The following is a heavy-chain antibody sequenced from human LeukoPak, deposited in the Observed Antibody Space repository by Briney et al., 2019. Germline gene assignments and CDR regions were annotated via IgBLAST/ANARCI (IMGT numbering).Heavy chain of an antibody. V-gene: IGHV3-74*01. CDR2: INSAGSST. CDR3: TRGTVVTPRPFDY. CDR1: GFTFSSYW. D-gene: IGHD4-23*01. Sequence: PGRSLRLSCAASGFTFSSYWMHWVRHAPGKGLVWVSRINSAGSSTSYADSVEGRFTISRDNAKNTLYLQMNSLRAEDTAVYYCTRGTVVTPRPFDYWGQGTLVTVSS. J-gene: IGHJ4*02.